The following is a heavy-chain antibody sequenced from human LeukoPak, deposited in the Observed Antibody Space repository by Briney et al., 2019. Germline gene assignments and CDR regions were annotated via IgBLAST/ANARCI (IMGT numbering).Heavy chain of an antibody. CDR3: ATHADYGDNIHF. J-gene: IGHJ4*02. Sequence: GASVKVSCKTSEFTFIAYYIHWVRQAPGQGLEWMGRINPKTGGTNYAQKFQGRVSVTRDTSITTAYMELSRLSSDDTAIYYCATHADYGDNIHFWGQGTLVTVSS. V-gene: IGHV1-2*06. CDR1: EFTFIAYY. CDR2: INPKTGGT. D-gene: IGHD4-17*01.